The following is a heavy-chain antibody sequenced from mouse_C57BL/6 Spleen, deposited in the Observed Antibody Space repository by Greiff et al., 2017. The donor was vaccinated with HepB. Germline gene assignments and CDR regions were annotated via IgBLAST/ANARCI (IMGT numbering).Heavy chain of an antibody. J-gene: IGHJ2*01. CDR1: GFTFSSYT. D-gene: IGHD2-3*01. V-gene: IGHV5-9*01. CDR2: ISGGGGNT. Sequence: EVNVVESGGGLVKPGGSLKLSCAASGFTFSSYTMSWVRQTPEKRLEWVATISGGGGNTYYPDSVKGRFTISRDNAKNTLYLQMSSLRSEDTALYYCARQGLLRGRDFDYWGQGTTLTVSS. CDR3: ARQGLLRGRDFDY.